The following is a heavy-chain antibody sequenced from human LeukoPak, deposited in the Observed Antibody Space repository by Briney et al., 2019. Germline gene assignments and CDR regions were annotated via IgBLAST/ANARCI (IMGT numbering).Heavy chain of an antibody. CDR2: ISWNSGSI. D-gene: IGHD3-16*01. CDR1: GFTFDDYA. V-gene: IGHV3-9*01. CDR3: AKDISIGWGAGPFGY. J-gene: IGHJ4*02. Sequence: PGRSLRLSCAASGFTFDDYAMHWVRQAPGKGLEWVSGISWNSGSIGYADSVKGRFTISRDNAKNSLYLQMNSLRAEDTALYYCAKDISIGWGAGPFGYWGQGTLVTVSS.